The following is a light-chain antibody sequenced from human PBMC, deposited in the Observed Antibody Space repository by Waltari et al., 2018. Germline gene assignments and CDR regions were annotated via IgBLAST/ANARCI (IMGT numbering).Light chain of an antibody. CDR1: QDISNY. CDR2: DAS. J-gene: IGKJ3*01. Sequence: DIQMTQSPSSLSASVGDRVTITCQASQDISNYLNWYQQKPGKAPKLLSYDASNLETGVQSRFSGSGSGTDFTFTISSLQPEDIATYYCQQYDNLPRTFGPGTKVDIK. V-gene: IGKV1-33*01. CDR3: QQYDNLPRT.